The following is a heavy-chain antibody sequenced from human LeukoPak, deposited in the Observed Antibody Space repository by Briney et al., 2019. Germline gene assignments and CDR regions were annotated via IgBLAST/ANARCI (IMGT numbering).Heavy chain of an antibody. V-gene: IGHV1-18*01. Sequence: GASVKVSCKASGYTFTTYGISWVRQAPGQGLEWMGWINANNGNTNYAQKLQGRVTMTTNTSTSTAYMELRRLRSDDTAVYYCARAGLAGTGEYYYGMDVWGQGTTVTVSS. J-gene: IGHJ6*02. CDR2: INANNGNT. CDR3: ARAGLAGTGEYYYGMDV. D-gene: IGHD6-19*01. CDR1: GYTFTTYG.